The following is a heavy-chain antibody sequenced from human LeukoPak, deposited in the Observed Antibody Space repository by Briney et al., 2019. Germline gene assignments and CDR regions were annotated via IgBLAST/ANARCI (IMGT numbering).Heavy chain of an antibody. V-gene: IGHV3-30*02. CDR2: IRYDGSNE. CDR1: GFTFSAYG. J-gene: IGHJ4*02. CDR3: AKSGYSYASIGYFDY. D-gene: IGHD5-18*01. Sequence: PGGSLRLSCTASGFTFSAYGMHWVRQAPGKGLEWVAFIRYDGSNEYYAESVKGRFIISRDRSKKTLYLQMNSLRAEDTAVYYCAKSGYSYASIGYFDYWGQGTLATVSS.